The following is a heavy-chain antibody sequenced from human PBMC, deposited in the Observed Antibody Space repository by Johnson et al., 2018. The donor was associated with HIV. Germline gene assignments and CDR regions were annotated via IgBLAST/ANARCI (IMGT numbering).Heavy chain of an antibody. D-gene: IGHD2-15*01. CDR3: ARAIVVDDDAFDI. Sequence: VQLVESGGGVVQPGRSLRLSCAASVFTFSSYGMHWVRQAPGKGLEWVAVISCDGSKKYLADSVKGRLTISRDNAKNSLYLQMNSLTAEDTALYYCARAIVVDDDAFDIWGQGTMVTVSS. CDR2: ISCDGSKK. V-gene: IGHV3-30*03. J-gene: IGHJ3*02. CDR1: VFTFSSYG.